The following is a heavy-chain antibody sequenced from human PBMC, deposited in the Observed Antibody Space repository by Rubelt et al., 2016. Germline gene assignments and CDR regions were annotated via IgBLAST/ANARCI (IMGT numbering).Heavy chain of an antibody. CDR3: ARGQVAAGFDN. J-gene: IGHJ3*02. D-gene: IGHD6-25*01. CDR2: IHYSGGT. CDR1: GGSISSSSYY. Sequence: QLQLQESGPGLVKPSETLSLTCTVSGGSISSSSYYWGWIRQPPGKGLEWIGSIHYSGGTYYNPSLKSRVTISVDTSKNQFSLKRSGGRAADTAVYDCARGQVAAGFDNWGQGKMVTVSS. V-gene: IGHV4-39*01.